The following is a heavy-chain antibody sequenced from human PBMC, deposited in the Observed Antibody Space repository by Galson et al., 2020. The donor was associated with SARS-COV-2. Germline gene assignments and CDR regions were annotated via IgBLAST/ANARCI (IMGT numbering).Heavy chain of an antibody. J-gene: IGHJ5*02. CDR1: GYTLTELS. V-gene: IGHV1-24*01. CDR3: ATTTPIAVAGKVDWFDP. CDR2: FDPEDGET. D-gene: IGHD6-19*01. Sequence: GASVKVSCKVSGYTLTELSMHWVRQAPGKGLEWMGGFDPEDGETIYAQKFQGRVTMTEDTSTDTAYMELSSLRSEDTAVYYCATTTPIAVAGKVDWFDPWGQGTLVTVSS.